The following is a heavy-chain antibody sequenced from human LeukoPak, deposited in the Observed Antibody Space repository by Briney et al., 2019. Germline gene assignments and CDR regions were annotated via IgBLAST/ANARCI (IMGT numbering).Heavy chain of an antibody. CDR2: IYYSGST. CDR1: GGSISSGDYY. CDR3: ASNYGSGSYHYFDY. Sequence: SETLSLTCTVSGGSISSGDYYWSWIRQPPGKGLEWIGYIYYSGSTYYNPSLKSRVTMSVDTSKSQFSLKMSSVTAADTAVYYCASNYGSGSYHYFDYWGQGTLVTVSS. D-gene: IGHD3-10*01. J-gene: IGHJ4*02. V-gene: IGHV4-30-4*01.